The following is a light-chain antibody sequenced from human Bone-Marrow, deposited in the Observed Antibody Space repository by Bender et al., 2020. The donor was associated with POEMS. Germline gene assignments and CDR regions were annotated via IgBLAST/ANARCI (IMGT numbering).Light chain of an antibody. V-gene: IGLV3-25*03. J-gene: IGLJ3*02. CDR1: TLPKQY. Sequence: SYELTQPPSVSVSPGQTARITCSGDTLPKQYAYWYQQKPGQAPVLVIYKDSERPSGIPERFSGSSSGTTVTLTISGVQAEDEADYYCQSSDSIGTYWVFGGGTKVTVL. CDR2: KDS. CDR3: QSSDSIGTYWV.